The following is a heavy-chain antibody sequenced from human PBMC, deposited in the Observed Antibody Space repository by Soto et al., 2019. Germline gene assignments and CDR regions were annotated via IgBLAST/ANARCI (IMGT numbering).Heavy chain of an antibody. CDR1: GFTFSSYD. V-gene: IGHV3-13*01. J-gene: IGHJ3*02. CDR3: ARGVTVAAAGTGAFDI. D-gene: IGHD6-13*01. CDR2: IGTAGDT. Sequence: GESLKISCAASGFTFSSYDMHWVRQATGKGLEWVSAIGTAGDTYYPGSVKGRFTISRENAKNSLYLQMNSLRAGDTAVYYCARGVTVAAAGTGAFDIWGQGTMVTVSS.